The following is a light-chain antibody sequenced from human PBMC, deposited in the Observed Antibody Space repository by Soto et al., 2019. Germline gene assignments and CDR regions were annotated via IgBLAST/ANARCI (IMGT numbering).Light chain of an antibody. J-gene: IGLJ2*01. CDR2: GNS. Sequence: QSVLTQPPSVSGAPGQRVTISCTESSSNIGAGYDVHWYKQLPGTAPKLLIYGNSNRPSGVPDRFSGSKSGTSASLAITGLQAEDEADYYCQSYDSSLSVVFGGGTKLTVL. V-gene: IGLV1-40*01. CDR3: QSYDSSLSVV. CDR1: SSNIGAGYD.